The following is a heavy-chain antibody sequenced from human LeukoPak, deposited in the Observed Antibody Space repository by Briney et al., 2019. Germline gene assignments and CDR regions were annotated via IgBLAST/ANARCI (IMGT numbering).Heavy chain of an antibody. CDR3: ARDPGDTDWYNFDF. D-gene: IGHD3-9*01. J-gene: IGHJ4*02. V-gene: IGHV4-59*11. CDR2: IHSSGST. CDR1: GGSLSGHF. Sequence: PSDTLSLTCTVSGGSLSGHFWSWFRRPPGKGLENIGYIHSSGSTNYNHSYKSRVTVSLEMSKNQFSLSLSSVTAADTAVYYCARDPGDTDWYNFDFWGQGILVTVSS.